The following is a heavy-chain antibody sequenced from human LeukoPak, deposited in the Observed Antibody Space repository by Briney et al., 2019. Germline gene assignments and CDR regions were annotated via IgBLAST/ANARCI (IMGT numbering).Heavy chain of an antibody. CDR3: TRHIVGASYYYGMDV. CDR1: WFTFSGSV. V-gene: IGHV3-73*01. D-gene: IGHD1-26*01. CDR2: IRSKANSYST. Sequence: GGSLRLSCAASWFTFSGSVMRGLRQASGKGVEWVGRIRSKANSYSTAYAASVKAMFTISRDHSMNTAYLQMNSLKTEDTAVYYCTRHIVGASYYYGMDVWGQGTTVTVSS. J-gene: IGHJ6*02.